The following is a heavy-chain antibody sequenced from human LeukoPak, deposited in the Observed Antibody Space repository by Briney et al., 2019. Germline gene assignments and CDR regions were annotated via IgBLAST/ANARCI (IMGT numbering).Heavy chain of an antibody. J-gene: IGHJ4*02. V-gene: IGHV3-15*01. CDR1: GSTFSNAW. CDR2: IKSKTDGGTT. Sequence: GGSLRLSCAASGSTFSNAWMSWVRQAPGKGLEWVGRIKSKTDGGTTDYAAPVKGRFTISRDDSKNTLYLQMNSLKTEDTAVYYCTTGYSSSWYRITENDYWGQGTLVTVSS. CDR3: TTGYSSSWYRITENDY. D-gene: IGHD6-13*01.